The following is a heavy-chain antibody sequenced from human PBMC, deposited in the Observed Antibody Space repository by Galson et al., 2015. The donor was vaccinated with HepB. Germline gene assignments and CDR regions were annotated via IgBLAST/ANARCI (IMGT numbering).Heavy chain of an antibody. CDR3: AKDMALGGYYYDSSGYYTLRGIDY. CDR1: GFTFDDYA. Sequence: SLRLSRAASGFTFDDYAMHWVRQAPGKGLEWVSGISWNSGSIGYADSVKGRFTISRDNAKNSLYLQMNSLRAEDTALYYCAKDMALGGYYYDSSGYYTLRGIDYWGQGTLVTVSS. D-gene: IGHD3-22*01. V-gene: IGHV3-9*01. CDR2: ISWNSGSI. J-gene: IGHJ4*02.